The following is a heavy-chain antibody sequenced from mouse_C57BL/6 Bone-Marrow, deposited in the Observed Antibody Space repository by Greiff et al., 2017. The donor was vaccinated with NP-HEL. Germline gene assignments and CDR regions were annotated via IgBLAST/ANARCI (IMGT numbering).Heavy chain of an antibody. CDR3: AMGRKDYYGSYWYFDV. J-gene: IGHJ1*03. V-gene: IGHV1-74*01. CDR1: GYTFTSYW. D-gene: IGHD1-1*01. Sequence: QVQLQQPGAELVKPGASVKVSCKASGYTFTSYWMHWVKQRPGQGLEWIGRIHPSDSDTNYNQKFKGKATLTVDKSSSTAYMQLSSLTSEDSAVYYCAMGRKDYYGSYWYFDVWGTGTTVTVSS. CDR2: IHPSDSDT.